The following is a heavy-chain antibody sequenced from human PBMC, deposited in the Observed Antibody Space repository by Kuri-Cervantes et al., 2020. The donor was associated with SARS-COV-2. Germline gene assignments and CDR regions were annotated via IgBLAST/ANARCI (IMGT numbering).Heavy chain of an antibody. J-gene: IGHJ3*02. D-gene: IGHD1-26*01. V-gene: IGHV1-18*01. CDR1: GYTFTSYG. Sequence: ASVKVSCKASGYTFTSYGISWVRQAPGQGLEWMGWISAYNGNTNYAQNLQGRVTMTTDTSTSTAYMELRSLRSDDTAVYYWARHNPYIVGATDYNDAFDIWGQGTMVTVSS. CDR2: ISAYNGNT. CDR3: ARHNPYIVGATDYNDAFDI.